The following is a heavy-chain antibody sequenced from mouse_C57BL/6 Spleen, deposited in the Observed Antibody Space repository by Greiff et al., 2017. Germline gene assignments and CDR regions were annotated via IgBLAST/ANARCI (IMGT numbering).Heavy chain of an antibody. V-gene: IGHV10-1*01. Sequence: EVKLMESGGGLVQPKGSLKLSCAASGFSFNTYAMNWVRQAPGKGLEWVARIRSKSNNYATYYADSVKDRFTISRDDSESMLYLQMNNLKTEDTAMYYCVRHAIDGYDYWGQGTTLTVSS. CDR1: GFSFNTYA. J-gene: IGHJ2*01. D-gene: IGHD2-3*01. CDR3: VRHAIDGYDY. CDR2: IRSKSNNYAT.